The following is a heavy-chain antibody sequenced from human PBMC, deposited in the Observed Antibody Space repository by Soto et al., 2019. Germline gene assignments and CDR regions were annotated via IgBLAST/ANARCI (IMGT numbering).Heavy chain of an antibody. CDR2: VYRTGST. J-gene: IGHJ4*02. V-gene: IGHV4-4*02. CDR1: GGSISTSNW. CDR3: ARARATIAAAAIFDC. Sequence: QVQLQESGPGLVKPSGTLSLTCAVSGGSISTSNWWSWVRQPPVQGLEWIGEVYRTGSTNYNPSLESRLTISVDKSKNQFSLKLTSVTAADTAVYYCARARATIAAAAIFDCWGQGTLVTVSS. D-gene: IGHD6-13*01.